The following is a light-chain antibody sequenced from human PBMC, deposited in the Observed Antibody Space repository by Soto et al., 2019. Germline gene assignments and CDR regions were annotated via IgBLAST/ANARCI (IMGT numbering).Light chain of an antibody. CDR3: QQRSNWPLT. Sequence: EIVLTQSPATLSLSPGERATLSRRASQSVSSYLAWYQQKPGQAPRLLIYDASNRATGIPARFSASGSGTDFTLTISSLEPEDFAVYYCQQRSNWPLTFGGGTKVEIK. V-gene: IGKV3-11*01. CDR2: DAS. CDR1: QSVSSY. J-gene: IGKJ4*01.